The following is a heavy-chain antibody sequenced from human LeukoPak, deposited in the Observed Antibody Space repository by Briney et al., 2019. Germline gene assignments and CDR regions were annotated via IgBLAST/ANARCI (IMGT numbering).Heavy chain of an antibody. V-gene: IGHV1-69*13. Sequence: SVKVSCKASGGTFSSYAISWVRQAPGQGLEWMGGIIPIFGTANYAQKFQGRVTITADESTSTAYMELSSLRSEDTAVYYCASTQSGGIAGTGNWFDPWGQGTLVTVSS. CDR3: ASTQSGGIAGTGNWFDP. CDR1: GGTFSSYA. D-gene: IGHD6-13*01. CDR2: IIPIFGTA. J-gene: IGHJ5*02.